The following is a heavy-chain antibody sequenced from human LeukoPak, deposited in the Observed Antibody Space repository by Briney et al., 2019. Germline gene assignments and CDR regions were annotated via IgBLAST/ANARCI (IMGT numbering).Heavy chain of an antibody. CDR3: AKFYYDFWTGYGYYFDY. V-gene: IGHV3-23*01. CDR1: GFTFSSYA. D-gene: IGHD3-3*01. J-gene: IGHJ4*02. CDR2: ISGSGGSI. Sequence: GGSLRLSCAASGFTFSSYAMSWVRQAPGKGLEWVSAISGSGGSIYYADSVKGRFTISRDNSKNTVYVQMSSLRIEDTAVYYCAKFYYDFWTGYGYYFDYWGQGILVTVSS.